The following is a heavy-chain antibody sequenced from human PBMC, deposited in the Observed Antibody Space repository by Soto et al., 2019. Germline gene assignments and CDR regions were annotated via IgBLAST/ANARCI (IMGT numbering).Heavy chain of an antibody. CDR3: ARVGNRGYCSSTSCSWFDP. V-gene: IGHV4-31*03. D-gene: IGHD2-2*01. CDR1: GGSISSGGYY. CDR2: IYYSGST. J-gene: IGHJ5*02. Sequence: SETLSLTCTVSGGSISSGGYYWSWIRQHPGKGLEWIGYIYYSGSTYYNPSLKSRVTISVDTSKNQFSLKLSSVTAADTAVYYCARVGNRGYCSSTSCSWFDPWGQGTLVTVSS.